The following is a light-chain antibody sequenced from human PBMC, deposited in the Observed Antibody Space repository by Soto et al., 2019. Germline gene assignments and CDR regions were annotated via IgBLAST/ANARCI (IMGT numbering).Light chain of an antibody. J-gene: IGKJ1*01. Sequence: EIVMTQSPANMSVSPGERTTLSCRASQSVSSNLAWYQQKPGQAPRLLIYGASTRATGIPARFSGSGSGTEFTLTISSLQSEDFAVYYCQQYNNWRGTFGQGTKV. V-gene: IGKV3-15*01. CDR1: QSVSSN. CDR3: QQYNNWRGT. CDR2: GAS.